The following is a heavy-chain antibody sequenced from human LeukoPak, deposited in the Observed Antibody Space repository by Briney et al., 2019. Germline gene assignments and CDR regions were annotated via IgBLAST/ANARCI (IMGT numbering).Heavy chain of an antibody. Sequence: SSVKVSCKASGGTFSSYAISWVRRAPGQGLEWMGWISAYNGNTNYAQNFQDRVTMTTDTSTTTAYMGLRSLRSDDTAVYYCARHTYSSSSSFNFWGQGTLVTVSS. J-gene: IGHJ4*02. D-gene: IGHD6-6*01. CDR2: ISAYNGNT. CDR1: GGTFSSYA. CDR3: ARHTYSSSSSFNF. V-gene: IGHV1-18*01.